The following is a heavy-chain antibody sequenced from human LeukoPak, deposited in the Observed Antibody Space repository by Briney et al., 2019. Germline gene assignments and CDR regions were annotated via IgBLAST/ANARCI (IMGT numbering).Heavy chain of an antibody. J-gene: IGHJ6*02. Sequence: GGSLRLSCAASGFTFSSYAMSWVRQAPGKGLEWVSAISGSGGSTYYADSVKGRFTISRDNSKNTLYLQMNSLRAEDTAVYYCARVHSGYDRYYYYYGMDVWGQGTTVTVSS. CDR3: ARVHSGYDRYYYYYGMDV. D-gene: IGHD5-12*01. V-gene: IGHV3-23*01. CDR1: GFTFSSYA. CDR2: ISGSGGST.